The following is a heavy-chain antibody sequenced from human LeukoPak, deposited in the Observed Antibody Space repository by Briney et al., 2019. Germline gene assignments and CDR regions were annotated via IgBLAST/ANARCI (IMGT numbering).Heavy chain of an antibody. V-gene: IGHV3-20*04. J-gene: IGHJ3*02. CDR3: ARLYYHSSDHCGAFDI. CDR1: RFTFDGHG. Sequence: GGSLTLSCATSRFTFDGHGMIWVRQAPGKGLEWVSGINWNGGSTAYADSVKGRFTISRDNAKNSLYLQMNSLRAEDTALYYCARLYYHSSDHCGAFDIWGKGTMVTVSS. D-gene: IGHD3-22*01. CDR2: INWNGGST.